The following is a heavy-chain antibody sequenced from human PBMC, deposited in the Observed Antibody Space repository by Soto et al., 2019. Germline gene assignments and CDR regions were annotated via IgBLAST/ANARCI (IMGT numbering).Heavy chain of an antibody. V-gene: IGHV4-39*01. D-gene: IGHD6-13*01. CDR2: IYYSGGT. CDR1: GGSISSSSYY. CDR3: ARHSSSRGYYYYYGIDG. Sequence: SETLSLTCTVSGGSISSSSYYWGWIRQPPGKGLEWIGGIYYSGGTYYNPSPKSGATISVHTSKNQFSLKLSSVTAADTAVYYCARHSSSRGYYYYYGIDGQRQRTTVPASS. J-gene: IGHJ6*02.